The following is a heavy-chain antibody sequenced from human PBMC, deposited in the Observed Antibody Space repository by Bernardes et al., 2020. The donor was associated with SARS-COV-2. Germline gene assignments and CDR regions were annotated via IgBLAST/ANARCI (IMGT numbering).Heavy chain of an antibody. Sequence: GGSLRLSCAASGFTFSNYWMHWVRQVPGKGLVWVSRIKTDGSSTSYADSVKGRFTISRDNAKNTLYLQINSLRVEDTAVYYCARGALSGTYGVGDYWGQGTLVTVSS. D-gene: IGHD1-26*01. CDR3: ARGALSGTYGVGDY. V-gene: IGHV3-74*01. CDR2: IKTDGSST. J-gene: IGHJ4*02. CDR1: GFTFSNYW.